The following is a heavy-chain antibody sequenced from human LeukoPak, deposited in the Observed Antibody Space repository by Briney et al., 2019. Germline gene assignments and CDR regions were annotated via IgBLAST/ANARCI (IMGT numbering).Heavy chain of an antibody. V-gene: IGHV3-49*03. J-gene: IGHJ4*02. CDR1: GFTFGDYA. CDR2: IRSKAYGGTT. CDR3: TRDYGDSTLGDFDY. D-gene: IGHD4-17*01. Sequence: PGGSLRLSCTASGFTFGDYAMSWFRQAPGKGLEWVGFIRSKAYGGTTEYAASEKGRFTISRDDSKSIAYLQMNSLKTEDTAVYYCTRDYGDSTLGDFDYWGQGTLVTVSS.